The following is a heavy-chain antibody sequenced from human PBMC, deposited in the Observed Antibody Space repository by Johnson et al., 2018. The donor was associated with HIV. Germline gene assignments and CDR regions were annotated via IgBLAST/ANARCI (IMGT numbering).Heavy chain of an antibody. Sequence: QVQLVESGGGLVQPGRSLRLSCAASGFTFSSYGMHWVRQAPGKGLEWVTVISFAGVKKYYADSMKGRSTISRDNTKNTLYLQINSLKTEDTAVYYCARGQLDNAFDIWGQGTMVTVSS. J-gene: IGHJ3*02. CDR2: ISFAGVKK. CDR1: GFTFSSYG. D-gene: IGHD6-13*01. CDR3: ARGQLDNAFDI. V-gene: IGHV3-30*03.